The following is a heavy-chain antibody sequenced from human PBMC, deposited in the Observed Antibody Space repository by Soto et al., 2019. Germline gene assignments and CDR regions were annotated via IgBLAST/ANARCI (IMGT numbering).Heavy chain of an antibody. J-gene: IGHJ3*02. V-gene: IGHV1-69*01. CDR1: GGTFSSYA. CDR2: IIPIFGTA. CDR3: AKKTKYFDWLLESNAFDI. Sequence: QVQLVQSGAEVKKPGSSVKVSCKASGGTFSSYAISWVRQAPGQGLKWMGGIIPIFGTANYAQKFQGRVTITADESTSTAYMELSSLRSEDTAVYYCAKKTKYFDWLLESNAFDIWGQGTMVTVSS. D-gene: IGHD3-9*01.